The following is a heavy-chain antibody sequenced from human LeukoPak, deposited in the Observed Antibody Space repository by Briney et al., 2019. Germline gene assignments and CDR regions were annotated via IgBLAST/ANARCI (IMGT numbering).Heavy chain of an antibody. CDR3: AKNVVVKRYIDF. J-gene: IGHJ1*01. CDR1: GFTFSNHA. CDR2: ISGGGRTT. V-gene: IGHV3-23*01. D-gene: IGHD2-15*01. Sequence: GGSLRLSCAASGFTFSNHAMSWVRQAPGKGLQWVAVISGGGRTTEYADFVKGRFTISRDNSKNTLSLQMNSLTVEDTAIYFCAKNVVVKRYIDFWGQGSLGTVSS.